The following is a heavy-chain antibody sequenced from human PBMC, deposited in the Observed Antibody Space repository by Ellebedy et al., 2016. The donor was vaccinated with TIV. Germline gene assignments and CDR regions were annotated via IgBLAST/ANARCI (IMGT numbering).Heavy chain of an antibody. V-gene: IGHV4-59*01. CDR2: IYYSGST. CDR1: GGSISSYY. D-gene: IGHD3-3*01. J-gene: IGHJ4*02. CDR3: ASTNYDFWSGYYEDY. Sequence: SETLSLXXTVSGGSISSYYWSWIRQPPGKGLEWIGYIYYSGSTNYNPSLKSRVTISVDTSKNQFSLKLSSVTAADTAVYYCASTNYDFWSGYYEDYWGQGTLVTVSS.